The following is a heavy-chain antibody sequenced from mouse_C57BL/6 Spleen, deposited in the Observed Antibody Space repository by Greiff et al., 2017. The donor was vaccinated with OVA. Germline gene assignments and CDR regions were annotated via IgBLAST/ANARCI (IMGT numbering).Heavy chain of an antibody. CDR2: IHPNSGRT. CDR3: ARERTGFAY. V-gene: IGHV1-64*01. J-gene: IGHJ3*01. CDR1: GYTFTSYW. Sequence: QVQLQQPGAELVKPGASVKLSCKASGYTFTSYWMHWVKQRPGQGLEWIGLIHPNSGRTNYNEKFKSKATLTVDKSSSTAYMQLSSLTSEDSAVYYCARERTGFAYWGQGTLVTVSA.